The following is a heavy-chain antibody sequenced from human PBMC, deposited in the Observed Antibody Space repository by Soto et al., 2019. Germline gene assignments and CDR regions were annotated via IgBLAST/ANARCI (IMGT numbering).Heavy chain of an antibody. V-gene: IGHV3-23*01. D-gene: IGHD6-13*01. Sequence: EVQLLESGGGLVQPGGSLRLSCAASGFAFSSYAMNWVRQAPGKGLEWVSAISGSGGSTYYADSVEARFTISRDNSKNTLYLQMNSLRDEDTAAYYCAKDRESSSWRTTIYYFDYWGQGTLVTVSS. CDR3: AKDRESSSWRTTIYYFDY. CDR2: ISGSGGST. J-gene: IGHJ4*02. CDR1: GFAFSSYA.